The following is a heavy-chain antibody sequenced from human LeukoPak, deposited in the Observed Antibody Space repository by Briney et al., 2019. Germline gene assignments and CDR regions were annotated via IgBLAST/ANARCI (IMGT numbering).Heavy chain of an antibody. CDR3: ARWGYGDYVYGDY. V-gene: IGHV1-18*01. Sequence: ASVKVSCKASGYTFTSYDINWVRQATGQGLEWMGWMNPNSGNTNYAQKLQGRVTMTTDTSTSTAYMELRSLRSDDTAVYYCARWGYGDYVYGDYWGQGTLVTVSS. CDR1: GYTFTSYD. D-gene: IGHD4-17*01. J-gene: IGHJ4*02. CDR2: MNPNSGNT.